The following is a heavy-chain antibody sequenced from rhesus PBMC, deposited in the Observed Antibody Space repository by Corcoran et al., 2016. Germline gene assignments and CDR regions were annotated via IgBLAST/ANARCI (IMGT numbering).Heavy chain of an antibody. J-gene: IGHJ3*01. Sequence: QVKLQQWGEGPVKPSETLSLTCAVLGGSIRGYYWSWNRQPPGKGLEWIGNIDGNSARTTYNPTHKKTGTLSKATAKNQFSLRLSSVPAADTAVDYCAWRGYSSGWSAFDFWGQGLRVTVSS. CDR1: GGSIRGYY. D-gene: IGHD6S26*01. CDR3: AWRGYSSGWSAFDF. CDR2: IDGNSART. V-gene: IGHV4-73*01.